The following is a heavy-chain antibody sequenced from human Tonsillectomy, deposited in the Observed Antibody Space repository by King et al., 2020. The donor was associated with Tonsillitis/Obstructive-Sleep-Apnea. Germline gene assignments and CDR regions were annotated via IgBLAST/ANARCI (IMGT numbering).Heavy chain of an antibody. J-gene: IGHJ4*02. CDR1: GFTFSSYS. Sequence: VQLVESGGGLVKPGGSLRLSCAASGFTFSSYSMNWVRQAPGKGLQWVSSISSSNSYIYYADSVKGRFTISRDNAKNSLYLQMNSLRAEDTAVYYCARSLSEDIVVVDSAYWGQGTLVTVSS. V-gene: IGHV3-21*01. CDR3: ARSLSEDIVVVDSAY. CDR2: ISSSNSYI. D-gene: IGHD2-15*01.